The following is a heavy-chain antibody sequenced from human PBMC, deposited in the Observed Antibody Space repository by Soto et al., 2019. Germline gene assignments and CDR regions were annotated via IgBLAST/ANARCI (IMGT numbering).Heavy chain of an antibody. Sequence: GASVKVSCKASGYTFTGYYMHWVRQAPGQGLEWMGWTNPNSGGTNYAQKFQGWVTMTRDTSISTAYMELSRLTSDDTAVYYCARDAAPPSATAMVEFDYWGQGTLVTVSS. V-gene: IGHV1-2*04. J-gene: IGHJ4*02. CDR3: ARDAAPPSATAMVEFDY. CDR2: TNPNSGGT. CDR1: GYTFTGYY. D-gene: IGHD5-18*01.